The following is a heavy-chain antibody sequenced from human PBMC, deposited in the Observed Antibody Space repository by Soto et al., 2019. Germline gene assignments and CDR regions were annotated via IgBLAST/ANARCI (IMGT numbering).Heavy chain of an antibody. J-gene: IGHJ6*02. CDR3: AASIFYYGMDV. CDR1: GYTFTNYW. CDR2: IYPGDSDT. Sequence: GESPEISCKGSGYTFTNYWIAGARQMPGKGLEWMGIIYPGDSDTKYNPSFQGQVTISADKSITTTYLQWSSLKASDTAIYYCAASIFYYGMDVWGQGTTVTVSS. V-gene: IGHV5-51*01.